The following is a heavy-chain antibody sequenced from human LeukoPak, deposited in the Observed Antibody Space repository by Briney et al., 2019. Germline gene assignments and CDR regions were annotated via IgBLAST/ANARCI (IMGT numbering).Heavy chain of an antibody. D-gene: IGHD4-17*01. CDR3: ARALGTVTTSRDAFDI. J-gene: IGHJ3*02. CDR1: GFTFSSYA. V-gene: IGHV3-30*04. Sequence: GGSLRLSCAASGFTFSSYAMHWVRQAPGKGLEWVAVISYDGSNKYYADSVKGRFTISRDNSKNTLYLQMNSLGAEDTAVYYCARALGTVTTSRDAFDIWGQGTMVTVSS. CDR2: ISYDGSNK.